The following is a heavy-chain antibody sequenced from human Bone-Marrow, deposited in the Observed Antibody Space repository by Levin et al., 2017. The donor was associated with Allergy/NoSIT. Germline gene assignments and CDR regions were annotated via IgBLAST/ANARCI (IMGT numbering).Heavy chain of an antibody. D-gene: IGHD6-13*01. J-gene: IGHJ4*02. Sequence: ASVKVSCKASGYTFGDYYIHWVRQAPGQGPEWMGWINPHSGATNLPQKFQGRVTMTRDTSITTAYMELSSLRSDDTALYYCARDHEQLVFTSVYWGQGTLVTVSS. V-gene: IGHV1-2*02. CDR2: INPHSGAT. CDR3: ARDHEQLVFTSVY. CDR1: GYTFGDYY.